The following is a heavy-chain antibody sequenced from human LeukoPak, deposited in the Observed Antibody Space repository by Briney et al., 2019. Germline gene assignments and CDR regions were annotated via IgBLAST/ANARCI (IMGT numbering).Heavy chain of an antibody. CDR1: GYTFTSYG. V-gene: IGHV1-18*01. CDR3: ARVVVVPATHPLYYYYYMDV. Sequence: ASVKVSCKASGYTFTSYGISWVRQAPGRGLEWMGWISAYNSNTNYAQKLQGRVTMTTDTSTSTAYMELRSLRSDDTAVYYCARVVVVPATHPLYYYYYMDVWGKGTTVTVSS. J-gene: IGHJ6*03. D-gene: IGHD2-2*01. CDR2: ISAYNSNT.